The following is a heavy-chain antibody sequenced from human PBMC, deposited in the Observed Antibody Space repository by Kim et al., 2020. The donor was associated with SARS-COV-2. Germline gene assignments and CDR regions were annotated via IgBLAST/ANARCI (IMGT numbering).Heavy chain of an antibody. CDR3: AKEVAVAGNYYYYGMDV. CDR2: ISYDGSNK. V-gene: IGHV3-30*18. D-gene: IGHD6-19*01. CDR1: GFTFSSYG. Sequence: GGSLRLSCAASGFTFSSYGMHWVRQAPGNGLEWVAVISYDGSNKYYADSVKGRFTISRDNSKNTLYLQMNSLRAEDTAVYYCAKEVAVAGNYYYYGMDVWGQGTTVTVSS. J-gene: IGHJ6*02.